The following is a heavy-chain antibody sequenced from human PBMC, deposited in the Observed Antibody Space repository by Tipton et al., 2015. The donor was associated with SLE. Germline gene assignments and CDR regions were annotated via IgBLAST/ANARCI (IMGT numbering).Heavy chain of an antibody. CDR2: INHSGST. D-gene: IGHD3-3*01. J-gene: IGHJ4*02. CDR1: GGSFSGYY. Sequence: LRLSCAVYGGSFSGYYWSWIRQPPGKGLEWIGEINHSGSTNYNPSLKSRVTISVDTSKNQFSLKLSSVTAADTAVYYCARDTHDFWSGYFDYWGQGTLVTVSS. CDR3: ARDTHDFWSGYFDY. V-gene: IGHV4-34*01.